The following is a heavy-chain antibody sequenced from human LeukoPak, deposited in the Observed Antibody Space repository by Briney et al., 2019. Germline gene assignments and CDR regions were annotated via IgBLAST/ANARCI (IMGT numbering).Heavy chain of an antibody. J-gene: IGHJ4*02. V-gene: IGHV4-4*07. CDR1: GGSISSYY. CDR3: ASTKWEVYGNPMDY. D-gene: IGHD4-17*01. Sequence: PSETLSLTCTVSGGSISSYYWSWVRRPAGKGLEWIGRIYTSGSTNYNPSLKSRVTITVDTSNNQFSLKLSSVTAADTAVYYCASTKWEVYGNPMDYWGQGTLVTVSS. CDR2: IYTSGST.